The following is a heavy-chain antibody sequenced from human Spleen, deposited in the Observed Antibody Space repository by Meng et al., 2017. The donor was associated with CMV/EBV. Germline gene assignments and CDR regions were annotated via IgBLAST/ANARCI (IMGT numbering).Heavy chain of an antibody. D-gene: IGHD1-7*01. CDR3: AKHIRGNSDS. Sequence: SLKISCAASGFTFNDYSMHWVRQTPRKGLEWVSGFSWNSGVIGYADSVKGRFIISRDNAQKSLYLQMNSLRTEDTALYYCAKHIRGNSDSWGQGTLVTVSS. CDR2: FSWNSGVI. CDR1: GFTFNDYS. J-gene: IGHJ5*01. V-gene: IGHV3-9*01.